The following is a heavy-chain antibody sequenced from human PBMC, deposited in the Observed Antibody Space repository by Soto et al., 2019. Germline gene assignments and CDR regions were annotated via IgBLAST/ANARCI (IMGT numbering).Heavy chain of an antibody. V-gene: IGHV4-34*01. J-gene: IGHJ3*02. CDR2: INHSGST. Sequence: SETLSLTCAVYGGSFSGYYWSWIRQPPGKGLEWIGEINHSGSTNYNPSLKSRVTISVDTSKNQFSLKLSSVTAADTAVYYCARFNIAIDAFDIWGQGTMVTVS. CDR3: ARFNIAIDAFDI. D-gene: IGHD2-21*01. CDR1: GGSFSGYY.